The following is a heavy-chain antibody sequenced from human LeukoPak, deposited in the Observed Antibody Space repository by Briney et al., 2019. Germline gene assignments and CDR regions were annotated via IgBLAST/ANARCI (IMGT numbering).Heavy chain of an antibody. J-gene: IGHJ4*02. D-gene: IGHD1-1*01. Sequence: ASVKVSCKASGYTFTGYYMHWVRQAPGQGLEWMGWINPNSGGTNYAQKFQGRVTMTRDTSISTDYMELSRLRSDDTAVYYCARDPGGTGTITGDDYWGQGTLVTVSS. CDR2: INPNSGGT. V-gene: IGHV1-2*02. CDR1: GYTFTGYY. CDR3: ARDPGGTGTITGDDY.